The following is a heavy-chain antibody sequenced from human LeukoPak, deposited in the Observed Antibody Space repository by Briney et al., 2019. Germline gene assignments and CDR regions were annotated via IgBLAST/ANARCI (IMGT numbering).Heavy chain of an antibody. D-gene: IGHD3-22*01. CDR2: IYSGGST. CDR1: GFTVSSNY. V-gene: IGHV3-66*01. J-gene: IGHJ6*02. CDR3: ARDTDYDSSGYYYYGMDV. Sequence: GGSLRLSCAASGFTVSSNYMSWVRQAPGKGLEWASVIYSGGSTYYADSVKGRFTISRDNSKNTLYLQMNSLRAEDTAVYYCARDTDYDSSGYYYYGMDVWGQGTTVTVSS.